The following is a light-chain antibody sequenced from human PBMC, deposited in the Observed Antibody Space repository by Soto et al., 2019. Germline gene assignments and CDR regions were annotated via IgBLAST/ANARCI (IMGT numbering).Light chain of an antibody. CDR3: QQRYSWPPLT. V-gene: IGKV3-11*01. Sequence: VLTQSPATLSLSTGERVTLWCTASQSVFSYLAWYQHKPGQAPRLLIYDASNRATGIPARFSGSGSGTDFTLTISSLEPEDFAVYYCQQRYSWPPLTFGGGTKL. CDR2: DAS. J-gene: IGKJ4*01. CDR1: QSVFSY.